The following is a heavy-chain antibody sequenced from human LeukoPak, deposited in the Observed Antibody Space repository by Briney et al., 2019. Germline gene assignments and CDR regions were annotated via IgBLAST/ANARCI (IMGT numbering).Heavy chain of an antibody. CDR1: GFTVSSNY. D-gene: IGHD4-17*01. J-gene: IGHJ6*02. CDR3: ARDPGGDYYHYGMDV. CDR2: IYSGGST. V-gene: IGHV3-66*02. Sequence: GGSLRLSCAASGFTVSSNYMSWVRQAPGKGLEWVSVIYSGGSTYYADSVKGRFTISRDNSKNTLYLQMNSLRAEDTAVYYCARDPGGDYYHYGMDVWGQGTTVTVSS.